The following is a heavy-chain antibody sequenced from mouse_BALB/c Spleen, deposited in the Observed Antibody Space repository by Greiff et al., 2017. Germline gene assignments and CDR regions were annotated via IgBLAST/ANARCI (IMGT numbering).Heavy chain of an antibody. CDR2: IYPGDGDT. CDR1: GYAFSSYW. V-gene: IGHV1-80*01. D-gene: IGHD3-2*01. J-gene: IGHJ4*01. CDR3: AVDSSGSSYAMDY. Sequence: VKLVESGAELVRPGSSVKISCKASGYAFSSYWMNWVKQRPGQGLEWIGQIYPGDGDTNYNGKFKGKATLTADKSSSTAYMQLSSLTSEDSAVYYCAVDSSGSSYAMDYWGQGTSVTVSS.